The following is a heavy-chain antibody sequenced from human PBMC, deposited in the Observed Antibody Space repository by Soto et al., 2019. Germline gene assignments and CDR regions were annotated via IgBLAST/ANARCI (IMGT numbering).Heavy chain of an antibody. V-gene: IGHV3-9*01. CDR3: VKDSDQYYYNTGGLDAFDL. D-gene: IGHD2-8*02. CDR1: GFNFDTYA. J-gene: IGHJ3*01. Sequence: PGGSLRLSCAASGFNFDTYAMHWVRQIPGKGLEWVAGISWKSENIGYADSVKGRFTISRDSAKKSLYLQMNSLRPEDTALYYCVKDSDQYYYNTGGLDAFDLWGQGTMVT. CDR2: ISWKSENI.